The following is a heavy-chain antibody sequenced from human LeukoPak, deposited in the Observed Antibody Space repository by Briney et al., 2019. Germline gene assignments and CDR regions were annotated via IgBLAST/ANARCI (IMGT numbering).Heavy chain of an antibody. CDR1: GFTFSSYE. Sequence: GGSLRLSCAASGFTFSSYEMNWVRQAPGKGLEWVSYISSSGSTIYYADSVKGRFTISRDHAKNSLYLQMNSLRAEDTAVYYCARDGKGLAYYFDYWGQGTLVTVSS. CDR2: ISSSGSTI. D-gene: IGHD6-19*01. V-gene: IGHV3-48*03. J-gene: IGHJ4*02. CDR3: ARDGKGLAYYFDY.